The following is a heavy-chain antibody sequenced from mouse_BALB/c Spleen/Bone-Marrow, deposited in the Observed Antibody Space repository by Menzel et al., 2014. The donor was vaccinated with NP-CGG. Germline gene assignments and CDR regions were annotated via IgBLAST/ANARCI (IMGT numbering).Heavy chain of an antibody. CDR1: GFSFNSYG. D-gene: IGHD2-4*01. Sequence: EVKVVESGGGLVKSGGSLKLSCAASGFSFNSYGMSRVRQTPEKRLEWVATISGGGSYTFYPDSVKGRFTISRDNAKNNLYLQLSSLRSEDTALYYCARHAYYDQTEVSFVYWGQGTLVTVSA. CDR3: ARHAYYDQTEVSFVY. V-gene: IGHV5-9-2*01. CDR2: ISGGGSYT. J-gene: IGHJ3*01.